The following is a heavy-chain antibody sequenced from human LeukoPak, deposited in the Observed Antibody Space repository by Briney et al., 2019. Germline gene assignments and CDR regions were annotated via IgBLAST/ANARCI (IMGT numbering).Heavy chain of an antibody. CDR3: ARGGGYAWDY. D-gene: IGHD5-12*01. CDR1: GFTFSSYS. Sequence: PGGSLRLSCAASGFTFSSYSMNWVRQAPGKGLEWVAYIKQDGSEKYYVDSVKGRFTISRDNARNSLYLQMNSLRADDTAVYYCARGGGYAWDYWGQGTLVTVSS. CDR2: IKQDGSEK. V-gene: IGHV3-7*01. J-gene: IGHJ4*02.